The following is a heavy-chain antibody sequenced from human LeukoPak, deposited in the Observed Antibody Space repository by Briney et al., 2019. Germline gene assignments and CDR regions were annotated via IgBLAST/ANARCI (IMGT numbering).Heavy chain of an antibody. CDR3: ARRLQSASQNMDV. J-gene: IGHJ6*03. Sequence: SETLSRTCAVYAASFSDYYWSWIRQPPGKGLEWIGEINHSGLTNYNPPLKSRVSISVDTSKNQFSLKLSSVTAADTAVYYCARRLQSASQNMDVWGKGTTVTVSS. D-gene: IGHD5-24*01. CDR2: INHSGLT. CDR1: AASFSDYY. V-gene: IGHV4-34*01.